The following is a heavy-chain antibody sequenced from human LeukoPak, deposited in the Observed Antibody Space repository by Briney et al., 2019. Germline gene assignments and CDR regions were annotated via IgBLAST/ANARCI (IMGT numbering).Heavy chain of an antibody. CDR1: GGSLSSSSYY. CDR3: ARLGRSGTDGYNYLNYYYYYMDV. Sequence: SETLSLTCTVSGGSLSSSSYYWGWIRQPPGRGLEWIGSIYYSGSTYYNPSLKSRVTISVDTSKNQFSLKLSSVTAADTAVYYCARLGRSGTDGYNYLNYYYYYMDVWGKGTTVTISS. J-gene: IGHJ6*03. CDR2: IYYSGST. V-gene: IGHV4-39*01. D-gene: IGHD5-24*01.